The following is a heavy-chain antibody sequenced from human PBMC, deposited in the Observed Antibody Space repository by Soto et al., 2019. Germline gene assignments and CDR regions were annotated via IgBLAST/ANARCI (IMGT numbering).Heavy chain of an antibody. CDR2: IYPGDSDT. V-gene: IGHV5-51*01. J-gene: IGHJ6*02. D-gene: IGHD5-12*01. CDR3: ARVVATTFYYYYGMDV. Sequence: PGESLKISCKGSGYSFTSYWIGWVRQMPGKGLEWMGIIYPGDSDTRYSPSFQGQVTISADKSISTAYLQWSSLKASDTAMYYCARVVATTFYYYYGMDVWGQGTTVTVSS. CDR1: GYSFTSYW.